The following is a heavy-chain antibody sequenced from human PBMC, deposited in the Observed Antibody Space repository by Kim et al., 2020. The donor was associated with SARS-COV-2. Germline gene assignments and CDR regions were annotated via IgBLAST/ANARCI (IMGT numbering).Heavy chain of an antibody. V-gene: IGHV1-2*06. CDR1: GYTFTGYY. CDR2: INPNSGGT. CDR3: ARAGWHIVVVTGGEGAFDI. J-gene: IGHJ3*02. Sequence: ASVKVSCKASGYTFTGYYMHWVRQAPGQGLEWMGRINPNSGGTNYAQKFQGRVTMTRDTSISTAYMELSRLRSDDTAVYYCARAGWHIVVVTGGEGAFDIWGQGTMVTVSS. D-gene: IGHD2-21*02.